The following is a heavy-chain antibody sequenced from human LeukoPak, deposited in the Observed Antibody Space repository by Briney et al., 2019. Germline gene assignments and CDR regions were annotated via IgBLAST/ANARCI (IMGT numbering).Heavy chain of an antibody. CDR2: IYYSGST. V-gene: IGHV4-39*01. D-gene: IGHD1-26*01. J-gene: IGHJ6*02. CDR3: ARQEGLSGSYPDYYSMDV. Sequence: PSETLSLTCFVSGGSLRSNSYYWGWIRPPPGKGLEWFGNIYYSGSTYYNPSLKSRVIISVDTSQNQFSLKLSSVTATDTAVYSCARQEGLSGSYPDYYSMDVWGRGTTVTVSS. CDR1: GGSLRSNSYY.